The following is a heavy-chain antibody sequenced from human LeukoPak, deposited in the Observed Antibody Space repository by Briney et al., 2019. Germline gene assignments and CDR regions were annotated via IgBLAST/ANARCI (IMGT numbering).Heavy chain of an antibody. CDR3: ARVRSITNLYYYYYGMDV. CDR2: INHSGST. J-gene: IGHJ6*02. D-gene: IGHD3-3*01. Sequence: SETLSLTCAVYGGSFSGYYWSWIRQPPGKGLEWIGEINHSGSTNYNPSLKSRVTISVDTSKNQFSLKLSSVTAADTAVYYCARVRSITNLYYYYYGMDVWGQGTTVTVSS. V-gene: IGHV4-34*01. CDR1: GGSFSGYY.